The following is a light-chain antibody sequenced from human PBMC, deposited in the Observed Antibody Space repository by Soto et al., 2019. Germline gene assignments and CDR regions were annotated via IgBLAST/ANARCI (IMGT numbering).Light chain of an antibody. CDR3: QQLNNYPLT. CDR2: SAS. Sequence: DIQLTQSPSFVSASVGDRVTITCLASQDIGNFLAWYQQKPGKAPKLLIYSASTLQSGVPSRLIGSGSAAEFSLTISSLQPEDFAAYFCQQLNNYPLTFGGGTKVEI. J-gene: IGKJ4*01. V-gene: IGKV1-9*01. CDR1: QDIGNF.